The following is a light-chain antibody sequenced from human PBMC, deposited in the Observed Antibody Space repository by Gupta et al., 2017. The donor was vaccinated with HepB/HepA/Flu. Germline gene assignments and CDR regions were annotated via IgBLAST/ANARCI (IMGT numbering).Light chain of an antibody. V-gene: IGKV3D-20*01. CDR2: DTS. CDR3: QQYGTSPLT. J-gene: IGKJ4*01. Sequence: VLTQSPATLSLSPGERATLSCGASQSVRSNYLAWYQQKPGLAPRLLIYDTSRRATGVPDRFSGSGSGTDFTLSISRLEPEDFAVYYCQQYGTSPLTFGGGTKVEIK. CDR1: QSVRSNY.